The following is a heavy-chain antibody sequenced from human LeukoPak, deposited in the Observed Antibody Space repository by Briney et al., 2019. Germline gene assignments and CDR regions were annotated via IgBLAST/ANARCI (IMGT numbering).Heavy chain of an antibody. CDR3: ARGTNRFDP. V-gene: IGHV4-59*01. CDR2: VYYSGTT. CDR1: GGSISSYY. D-gene: IGHD1-7*01. J-gene: IGHJ5*02. Sequence: SETLSLTCTVSGGSISSYYWSWIRQPPGRGLEWIGYVYYSGTTNYRPSLKSRVTILVDTSKNQFSLKLSSVTAADTAVYYCARGTNRFDPWGQGTLATVSS.